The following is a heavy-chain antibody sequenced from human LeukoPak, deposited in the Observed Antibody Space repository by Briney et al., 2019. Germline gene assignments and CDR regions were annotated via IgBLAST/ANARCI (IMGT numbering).Heavy chain of an antibody. CDR3: ARDFRFLEDY. D-gene: IGHD3-3*01. J-gene: IGHJ4*02. CDR1: GFTFSSYW. Sequence: PGESLRLFCAASGFTFSSYWMTWVRQAPGKGLEWVGNIKGDGSEKYYVDSVKGRFTISRDNAKNSLYLQMNSLRAEDTAVYYCARDFRFLEDYWGQGTLVTVSS. V-gene: IGHV3-7*01. CDR2: IKGDGSEK.